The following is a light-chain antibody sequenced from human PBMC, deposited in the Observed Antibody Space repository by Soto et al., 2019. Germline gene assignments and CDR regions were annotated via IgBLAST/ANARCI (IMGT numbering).Light chain of an antibody. CDR1: QSVSSSY. CDR3: QQDGSSSGT. J-gene: IGKJ1*01. CDR2: GAS. Sequence: EIVLTQSPGTLSLSPGERATLSCRASQSVSSSYLAWYQQKPGQAPRLLIYGASSRATGIPDRFSGSGSGTDFTLTISRLEPEDFAVDYCQQDGSSSGTFGQGTKVEIK. V-gene: IGKV3-20*01.